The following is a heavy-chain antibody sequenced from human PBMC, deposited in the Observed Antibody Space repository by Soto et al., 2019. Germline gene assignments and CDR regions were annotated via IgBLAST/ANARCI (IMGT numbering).Heavy chain of an antibody. CDR1: GGTFSSNI. D-gene: IGHD3-10*01. Sequence: QVQLVQSGAEVKKPGSSVKVSCKASGGTFSSNIIIWVRQAPGQGLEWMGKIIPILGIANYAQQFQGRVTITADKSTSTANRELSSLRSEDTAVYYCARGFGSGSYAVDYWGQGTLVTVSS. V-gene: IGHV1-69*02. CDR3: ARGFGSGSYAVDY. CDR2: IIPILGIA. J-gene: IGHJ4*02.